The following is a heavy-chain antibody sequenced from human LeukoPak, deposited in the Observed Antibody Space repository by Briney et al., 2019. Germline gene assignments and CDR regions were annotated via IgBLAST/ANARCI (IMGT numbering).Heavy chain of an antibody. J-gene: IGHJ4*02. D-gene: IGHD3-22*01. V-gene: IGHV4-39*01. CDR2: ISYSGST. CDR1: GDSISSGSYY. Sequence: PSETLSLTCTVSGDSISSGSYYWAWVRQPPGKGLEWIGSISYSGSTYYNPSLKSRVTMSVDTSKNQFSLRLSSVTAADTALYYCRGYDNSGNWRFDYWGQGTLVTVSS. CDR3: RGYDNSGNWRFDY.